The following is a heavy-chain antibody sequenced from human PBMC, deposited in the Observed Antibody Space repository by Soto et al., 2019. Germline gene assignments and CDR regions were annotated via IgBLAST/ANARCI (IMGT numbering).Heavy chain of an antibody. J-gene: IGHJ4*02. CDR1: GFSFSASW. CDR3: ATHVI. CDR2: ISTDGSRM. V-gene: IGHV3-7*01. D-gene: IGHD2-21*01. Sequence: EVQLVESGGGLVQPGGSLRLSCAASGFSFSASWMSWARQVPGKGLEWVANISTDGSRMAYVASVNDRFTISRCKAQNTLSRQINRLTAEGTAAYYCATHVIRGQVTLVTAS.